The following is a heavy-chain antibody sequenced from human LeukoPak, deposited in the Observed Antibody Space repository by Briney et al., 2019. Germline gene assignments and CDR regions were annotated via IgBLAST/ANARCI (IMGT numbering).Heavy chain of an antibody. CDR1: GGSISRYY. D-gene: IGHD3-9*01. Sequence: SETLSLTCTVSGGSISRYYWSWIRQPPGKGLEWIGYIFYSGSTNYNPSLKSRVTISLDTSKIQFSLNLSSVTAADTAVYYCARARYVNSFYAFDIWGQGTLVTVSS. CDR3: ARARYVNSFYAFDI. J-gene: IGHJ3*02. V-gene: IGHV4-59*01. CDR2: IFYSGST.